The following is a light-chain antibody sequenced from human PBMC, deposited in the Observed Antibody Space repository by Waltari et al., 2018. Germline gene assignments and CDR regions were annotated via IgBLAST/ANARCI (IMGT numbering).Light chain of an antibody. CDR1: TSDIVSYTF. CDR2: HVN. V-gene: IGLV2-14*03. CDR3: SSYSSRSTLI. Sequence: QSALTQPASVSGTPGQSIAISCTGTTSDIVSYTFVSWDHHHPGKAPKFLLYHVNKRPSGVSDRCAGSQSGNTASLTISGLQAEDEADYYCSSYSSRSTLIFGGGTKLTVL. J-gene: IGLJ2*01.